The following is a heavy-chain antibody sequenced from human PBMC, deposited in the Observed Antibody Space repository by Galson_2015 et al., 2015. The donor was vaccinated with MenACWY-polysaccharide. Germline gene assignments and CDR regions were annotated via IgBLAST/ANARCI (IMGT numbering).Heavy chain of an antibody. Sequence: SLRLSCAASGFTFSSYAMSWVRQAPGKGLARVSAISDNDDRTFYADSVKGRFTISRDNSKKTLYLRMNSLRAEDTAVYYCAKAHIAARPDRRMVYFYYMDVWGKGTTVTVSS. V-gene: IGHV3-23*01. CDR2: ISDNDDRT. D-gene: IGHD6-6*01. CDR3: AKAHIAARPDRRMVYFYYMDV. J-gene: IGHJ6*03. CDR1: GFTFSSYA.